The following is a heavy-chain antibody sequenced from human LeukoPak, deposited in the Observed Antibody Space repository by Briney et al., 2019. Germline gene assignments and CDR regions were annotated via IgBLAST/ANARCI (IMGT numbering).Heavy chain of an antibody. V-gene: IGHV4-39*01. CDR2: IYYSGST. CDR1: GGSISSSSYY. CDR3: ARPLHGYSYGCIGY. D-gene: IGHD5-18*01. Sequence: SETLSLTCTVSGGSISSSSYYWGWIRQPPGKGLEWIGSIYYSGSTYYNPSLKSRVTISVDTSKNQFSLKLSSVTAADTAVYYCARPLHGYSYGCIGYWGQGTLVTVSS. J-gene: IGHJ4*02.